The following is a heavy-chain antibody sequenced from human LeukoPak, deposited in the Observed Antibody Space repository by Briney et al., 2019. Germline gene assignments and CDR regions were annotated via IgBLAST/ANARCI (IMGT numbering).Heavy chain of an antibody. CDR1: GFTFSDYS. V-gene: IGHV3-48*01. Sequence: GSLRLSCAASGFTFSDYSMNWVRQAPGKGLEWISYIGISSGNTKYADSVKGRFTISGDKAKNSLYLQMNSLRAEDTAVYYCARDLGYCSSTSCYAGDYWGQGTLVTVSS. J-gene: IGHJ4*02. D-gene: IGHD2-2*01. CDR2: IGISSGNT. CDR3: ARDLGYCSSTSCYAGDY.